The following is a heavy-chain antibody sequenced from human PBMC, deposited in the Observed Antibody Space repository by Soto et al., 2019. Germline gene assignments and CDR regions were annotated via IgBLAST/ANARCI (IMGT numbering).Heavy chain of an antibody. CDR3: ARLRRERGGYYYMDV. V-gene: IGHV3-53*04. J-gene: IGHJ6*03. CDR2: IYSGGST. Sequence: GGSLRLSCAASGFTVSSNYMSWVRQAPGKGLEWVSVIYSGGSTYYADSVKGRFTISRHNSKNTLYLQMNSLRAEDTAVYYCARLRRERGGYYYMDVWGKGTTVTVSS. D-gene: IGHD3-10*01. CDR1: GFTVSSNY.